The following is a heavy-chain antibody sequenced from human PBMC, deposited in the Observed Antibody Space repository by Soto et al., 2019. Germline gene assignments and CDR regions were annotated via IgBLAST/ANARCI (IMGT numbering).Heavy chain of an antibody. V-gene: IGHV3-72*01. CDR3: AKSTTLIAAAAYDL. D-gene: IGHD6-13*01. Sequence: EVQLVESGGGLVQPGGSLRLSCAASGLTFSDHYMDWVRQAPGKGLEWVGRIRDKANSYSTEYAASVKGRFTLSRDDSKNSLYLQMNSLRAEDTAVYYCAKSTTLIAAAAYDLWGRGTLVTVSS. CDR1: GLTFSDHY. CDR2: IRDKANSYST. J-gene: IGHJ2*01.